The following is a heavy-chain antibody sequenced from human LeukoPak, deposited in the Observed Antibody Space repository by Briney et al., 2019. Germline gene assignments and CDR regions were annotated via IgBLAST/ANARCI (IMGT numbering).Heavy chain of an antibody. CDR2: ITTSGGST. CDR1: GYSFTSYY. V-gene: IGHV1-46*01. J-gene: IGHJ4*02. D-gene: IGHD6-13*01. Sequence: ASVKVSCKASGYSFTSYYMHWVRQAPGHGLEWMGIITTSGGSTSYAQNFQGRATMTRDTSTSTVYMELTSLGSEDTAVYYCARVRTIAAVGPDFDYWGQGTLVTVSS. CDR3: ARVRTIAAVGPDFDY.